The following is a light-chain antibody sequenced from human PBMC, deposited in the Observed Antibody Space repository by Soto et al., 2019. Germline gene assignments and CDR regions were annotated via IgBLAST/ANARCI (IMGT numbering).Light chain of an antibody. CDR1: SSDVGGYNS. CDR2: EVS. V-gene: IGLV2-14*01. CDR3: GSYTSSSTYV. J-gene: IGLJ1*01. Sequence: QSVLTQPASVSGSPGQSITISCTGTSSDVGGYNSVSWYQQHPGKAPKLMIYEVSHRPSGVSNRLSGSKSANTASLTISGLQAEDEADYYCGSYTSSSTYVFGTGTKVTVL.